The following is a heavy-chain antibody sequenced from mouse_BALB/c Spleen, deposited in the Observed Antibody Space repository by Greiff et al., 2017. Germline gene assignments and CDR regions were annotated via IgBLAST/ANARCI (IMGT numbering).Heavy chain of an antibody. CDR1: GYAFTNYL. CDR2: INPGSGGT. J-gene: IGHJ2*01. CDR3: ARGITTVVGFDY. D-gene: IGHD1-1*01. V-gene: IGHV1-54*01. Sequence: LVESGAELVRPGTSVKVSCKASGYAFTNYLIEWVKQRPGQGLEWIGVINPGSGGTNYNEKFKGKATLTADKSSSTAYMQLSSLTSDDSAVYFCARGITTVVGFDYWGQGTTLTVSS.